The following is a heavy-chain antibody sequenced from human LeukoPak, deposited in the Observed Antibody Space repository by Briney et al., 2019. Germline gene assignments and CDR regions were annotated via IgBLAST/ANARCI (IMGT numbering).Heavy chain of an antibody. CDR2: ISYSGNT. V-gene: IGHV4-39*01. D-gene: IGHD2-15*01. CDR3: ARHCCSGPAKRVFDI. CDR1: GGSIISSDYH. Sequence: SETLSLTCAVSGGSIISSDYHWGWVRQPPGTGLKWIGTISYSGNTDYNPSLRSRVTISVDTSNNQFSLRLGSVTAADTAVYHCARHCCSGPAKRVFDIWGQGTMVTVSS. J-gene: IGHJ3*02.